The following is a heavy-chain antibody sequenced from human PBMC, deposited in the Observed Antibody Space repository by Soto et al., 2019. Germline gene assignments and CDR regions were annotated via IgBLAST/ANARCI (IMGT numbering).Heavy chain of an antibody. CDR3: ARDPDSGYAQRGPNWFDP. D-gene: IGHD5-12*01. J-gene: IGHJ5*02. CDR2: IVPILGIA. CDR1: GGTFSSYT. V-gene: IGHV1-69*04. Sequence: SVKVSCKASGGTFSSYTISWVRQAPGQGLEWMGRIVPILGIANYAQKFQGRVTITADKSTSTAYMELSSLRSEDTAVYYCARDPDSGYAQRGPNWFDPWGQGTLVTVSS.